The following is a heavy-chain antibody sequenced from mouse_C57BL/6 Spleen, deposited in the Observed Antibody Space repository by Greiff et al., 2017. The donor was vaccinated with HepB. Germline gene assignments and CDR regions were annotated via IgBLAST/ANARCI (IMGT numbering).Heavy chain of an antibody. V-gene: IGHV1-7*01. Sequence: VQLKESGAELAKPGASVKLSCKASGYTFTSYWMHWVKQRPGQGLEWIGYINPSSGYTKYNQKFKDKATLTADKSSSTAYMQLSSLTYEDSAVYYCARWYYGSSYYFDYWGQGTTLTVSS. J-gene: IGHJ2*01. CDR3: ARWYYGSSYYFDY. CDR1: GYTFTSYW. CDR2: INPSSGYT. D-gene: IGHD1-1*01.